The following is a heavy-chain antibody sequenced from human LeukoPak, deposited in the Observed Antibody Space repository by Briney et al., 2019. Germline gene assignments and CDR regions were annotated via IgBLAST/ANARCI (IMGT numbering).Heavy chain of an antibody. CDR1: GGSISSYY. J-gene: IGHJ2*01. Sequence: SETLSLTCTVSGGSISSYYWSRIRQPPGKGLEWIGYIYYSGSTNYNPSLKSRVTISVDTSKNQFSLKLSSVTAADTAVYYCAREDSSGYWYFDLWGRGTLVTVSS. V-gene: IGHV4-59*01. D-gene: IGHD3-22*01. CDR3: AREDSSGYWYFDL. CDR2: IYYSGST.